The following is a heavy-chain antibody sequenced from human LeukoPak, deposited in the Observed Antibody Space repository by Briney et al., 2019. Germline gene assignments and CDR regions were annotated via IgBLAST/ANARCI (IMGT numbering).Heavy chain of an antibody. CDR3: ARARRIGGGYFDY. CDR2: IYYSGST. D-gene: IGHD3-10*01. V-gene: IGHV4-39*07. J-gene: IGHJ4*02. Sequence: SSETLSLTCTVSGGSISSSSYYWGWIRQPPGKGLEWIGSIYYSGSTYYNPSLKSRVTISVDTSKNQFSLKLSSVTAADTAVYYCARARRIGGGYFDYWGQGTLVTVSS. CDR1: GGSISSSSYY.